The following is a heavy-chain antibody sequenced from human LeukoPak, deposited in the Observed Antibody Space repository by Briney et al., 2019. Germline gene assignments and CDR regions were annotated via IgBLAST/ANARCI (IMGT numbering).Heavy chain of an antibody. J-gene: IGHJ3*02. D-gene: IGHD2/OR15-2a*01. CDR3: ARQGSSMTNPFDM. V-gene: IGHV5-51*01. Sequence: GESLKISCKGSGNSFTSYWIGWVRQMPGEGLEWMGIIYHVDSNAVYSPSFHGQVTISADKSISTAYLQWSSLKASDTAMYYCARQGSSMTNPFDMWGQGTTVTVAS. CDR1: GNSFTSYW. CDR2: IYHVDSNA.